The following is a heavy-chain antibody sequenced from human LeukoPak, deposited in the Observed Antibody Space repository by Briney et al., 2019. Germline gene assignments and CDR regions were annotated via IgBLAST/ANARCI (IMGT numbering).Heavy chain of an antibody. J-gene: IGHJ4*02. V-gene: IGHV3-74*01. CDR3: ARHYGSGSYYPSY. CDR1: GFTFSSYW. D-gene: IGHD1-26*01. Sequence: GGSLRLSCAASGFTFSSYWMHWVRQAPGKGLVWVSRINSDGSSTSYADSVKGRFTISRDNAKNTLYLQMNSLRAEDTAVYYCARHYGSGSYYPSYWGQGTLVTVSS. CDR2: INSDGSST.